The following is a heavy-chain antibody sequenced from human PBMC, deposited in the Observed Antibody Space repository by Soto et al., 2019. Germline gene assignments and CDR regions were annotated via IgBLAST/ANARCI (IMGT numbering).Heavy chain of an antibody. V-gene: IGHV4-59*01. Sequence: SETLSLTCTVSGGSISSYYWSWIRQPPGKGLEWIGYIYYSGSTNYNPSLKSRVTISVDTSKNQFSLKLSSVTAADTAVYYCARVSYNWNSVLNNCFDLWGQGTLVTV. CDR1: GGSISSYY. CDR3: ARVSYNWNSVLNNCFDL. CDR2: IYYSGST. D-gene: IGHD1-7*01. J-gene: IGHJ5*02.